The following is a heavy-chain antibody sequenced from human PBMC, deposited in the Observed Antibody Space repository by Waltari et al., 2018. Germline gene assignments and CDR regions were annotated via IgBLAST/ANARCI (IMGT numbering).Heavy chain of an antibody. Sequence: QVQLVQSGAEVKKPGASVKVSCKASGYTFPAHYMHWVLQSPGQGVEWMGWINPNSGGTNYAQKFQGRVTMTRDTSISTAYMELGRLRSDDTAVYYCARVNGYSYGMYNWFDPWGQGTLVTVSS. CDR3: ARVNGYSYGMYNWFDP. V-gene: IGHV1-2*02. CDR2: INPNSGGT. D-gene: IGHD5-18*01. J-gene: IGHJ5*02. CDR1: GYTFPAHY.